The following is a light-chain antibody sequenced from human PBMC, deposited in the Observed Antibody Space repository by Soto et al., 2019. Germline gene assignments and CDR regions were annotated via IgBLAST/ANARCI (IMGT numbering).Light chain of an antibody. J-gene: IGKJ1*01. CDR3: QQYGSSPWT. CDR1: QSVSSSY. V-gene: IGKV3-20*01. Sequence: ESVLTQSPGTLSLSPGERGTLSCRASQSVSSSYLAWYQQKPGQAPRPLIYGASSRATGIPDRFSGSGSGTDFTLTISRLEPEDFAVYYCQQYGSSPWTFGQGTKVETK. CDR2: GAS.